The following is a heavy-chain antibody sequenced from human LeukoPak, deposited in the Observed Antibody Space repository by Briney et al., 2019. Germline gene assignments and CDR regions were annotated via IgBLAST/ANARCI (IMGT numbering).Heavy chain of an antibody. Sequence: GGSLRLSCAASGFIFTSYAMHWVRQAPGKGLEWVAVISYDGSNKYYADSVKGRFTISKDNSKNTLSLQMNSLRAEGTAVYYCARDGGDGYRNDAFDIWGQGTMVTVSS. CDR1: GFIFTSYA. D-gene: IGHD5-24*01. CDR2: ISYDGSNK. CDR3: ARDGGDGYRNDAFDI. J-gene: IGHJ3*02. V-gene: IGHV3-30-3*01.